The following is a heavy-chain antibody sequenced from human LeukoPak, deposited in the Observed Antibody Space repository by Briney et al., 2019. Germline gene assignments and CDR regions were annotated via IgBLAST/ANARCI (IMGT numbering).Heavy chain of an antibody. D-gene: IGHD3-16*01. J-gene: IGHJ4*02. V-gene: IGHV3-23*01. CDR3: ARGDDFSGDY. CDR2: FSGSGGRT. CDR1: GFTFSSYT. Sequence: GGSLRLSCAASGFTFSSYTMTWVRQAPGQGLEWVSAFSGSGGRTYYADSGNGLFTISRDNSKNTLYLQMHGLRVEDTAVYYCARGDDFSGDYWGQGTLVTVSS.